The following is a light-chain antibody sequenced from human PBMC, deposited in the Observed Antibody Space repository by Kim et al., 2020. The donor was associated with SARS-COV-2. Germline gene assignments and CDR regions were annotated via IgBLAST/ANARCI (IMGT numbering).Light chain of an antibody. CDR2: GSS. V-gene: IGKV3-20*01. J-gene: IGKJ5*01. Sequence: LSSGERAPVSCRARPGVRHGYFAWHQGKPGQASQLRLYGSSLRSAGNPDRFSGSGSGTDFTLTISRLEPEDFAVYYCQQYSHLITFGQGTRLEIK. CDR1: PGVRHGY. CDR3: QQYSHLIT.